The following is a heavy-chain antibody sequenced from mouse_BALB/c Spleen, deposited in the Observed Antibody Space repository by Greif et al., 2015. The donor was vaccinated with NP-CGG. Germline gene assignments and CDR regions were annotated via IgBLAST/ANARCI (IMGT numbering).Heavy chain of an antibody. CDR3: ARSGGDYGVAC. D-gene: IGHD2-4*01. CDR2: INPGSGGT. CDR1: GYAFTNYL. J-gene: IGHJ3*01. Sequence: VKLMESGAELVRPGTSVKVSCKASGYAFTNYLIEWVKQRPGQGLEWIGVINPGSGGTNYNEKFKGKATLTADKSSSTDYMQLSSLTSDGSAVYFCARSGGDYGVACWGQGTLVTVSA. V-gene: IGHV1-54*01.